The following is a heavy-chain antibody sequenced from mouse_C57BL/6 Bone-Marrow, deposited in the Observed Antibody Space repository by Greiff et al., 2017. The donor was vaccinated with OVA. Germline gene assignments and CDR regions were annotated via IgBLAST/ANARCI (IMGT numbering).Heavy chain of an antibody. CDR2: IYPRSGNT. J-gene: IGHJ1*03. CDR1: GYTFTSYG. D-gene: IGHD4-1*01. Sequence: VQRVESGAELARPGASVKLSCKASGYTFTSYGISWVKQRTGQGLEWIGEIYPRSGNTYYNEKFKGKATLTADTSSSTAYMELRSLTSEDSAVYFCARDRTGWYFDVWGTGTTVTVSS. V-gene: IGHV1-81*01. CDR3: ARDRTGWYFDV.